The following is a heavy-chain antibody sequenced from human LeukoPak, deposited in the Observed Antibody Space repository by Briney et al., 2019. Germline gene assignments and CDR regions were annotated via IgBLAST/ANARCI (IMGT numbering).Heavy chain of an antibody. J-gene: IGHJ5*02. Sequence: GRSLRLSCAASGFTFSSYAMHWVRQAPGKGLEWVAVISYDGSNKYYADSVKGRFTISRDNSKNTLYLQMNSLRAEDTAVYYCARANDSSGYYYDWFDPWGQGTLVTVSS. CDR2: ISYDGSNK. D-gene: IGHD3-22*01. CDR3: ARANDSSGYYYDWFDP. V-gene: IGHV3-30*04. CDR1: GFTFSSYA.